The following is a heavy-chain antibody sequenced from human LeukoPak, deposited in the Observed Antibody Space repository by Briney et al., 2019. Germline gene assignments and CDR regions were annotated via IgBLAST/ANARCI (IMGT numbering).Heavy chain of an antibody. Sequence: QSGGSLRLSCVASGVTFSSYGMHWVRQAPGKGLEWVGFIRSKAYGGTTEYAASVKGRFTISRDDSKSIAYLQMNSLKTEDTAVYYCTRGREQQLINWFDPWGQGTLVTVSS. CDR3: TRGREQQLINWFDP. CDR1: GVTFSSYG. CDR2: IRSKAYGGTT. J-gene: IGHJ5*02. V-gene: IGHV3-49*04. D-gene: IGHD6-13*01.